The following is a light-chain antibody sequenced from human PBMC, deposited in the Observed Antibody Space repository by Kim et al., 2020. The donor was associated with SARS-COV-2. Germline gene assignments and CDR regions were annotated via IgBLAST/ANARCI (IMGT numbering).Light chain of an antibody. CDR1: QSVSSY. CDR2: DAS. V-gene: IGKV3-11*01. Sequence: EIVLTQSPATLSLSPGERATLSCRASQSVSSYLAWYQQKPGQAPRLLIYDASNRATGIPARFSGSGSGTDFTLTNSSLEPEDFAVYYFQQRSNRPPYTFGQGTNLEI. J-gene: IGKJ2*01. CDR3: QQRSNRPPYT.